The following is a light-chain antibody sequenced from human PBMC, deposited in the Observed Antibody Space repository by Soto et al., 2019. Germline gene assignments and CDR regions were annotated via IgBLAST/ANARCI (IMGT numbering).Light chain of an antibody. Sequence: EIVMTQSPATLSVSPGERATLSCRASQSVRSNLAWYQQKPGQAPRLVIYAASTRATGIPDRFSGSVSGTEFTLTISSLQFEDFAVYYCQEYNDWRPITFGGGTKVEIK. CDR3: QEYNDWRPIT. J-gene: IGKJ4*01. CDR2: AAS. V-gene: IGKV3-15*01. CDR1: QSVRSN.